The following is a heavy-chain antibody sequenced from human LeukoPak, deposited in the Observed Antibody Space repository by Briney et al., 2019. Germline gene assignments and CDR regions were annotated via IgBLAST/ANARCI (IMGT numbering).Heavy chain of an antibody. D-gene: IGHD6-13*01. CDR3: ARDRSSSWYSAPFDY. CDR1: GGTFSSYA. V-gene: IGHV1-69*13. J-gene: IGHJ4*02. Sequence: AASVKVSCKASGGTFSSYAISWVRQAPGQGLEWMGGIIPIFGTANYAQKFQGRVTITADESTSTAYMELSSLRSEDTAVYYCARDRSSSWYSAPFDYWGQGTLVTVSS. CDR2: IIPIFGTA.